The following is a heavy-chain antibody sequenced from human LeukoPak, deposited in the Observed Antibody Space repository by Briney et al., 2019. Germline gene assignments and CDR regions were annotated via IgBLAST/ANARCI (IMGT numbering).Heavy chain of an antibody. V-gene: IGHV3-9*01. J-gene: IGHJ6*02. CDR3: AKDVEYSSSWYSYYGMDV. Sequence: GGSLRLSCAASGFTFDDYAMHWVRQAPGKGLEWVSGISWNSGSIGYADSVKGRFTISRDNAKNSLYLQMNSLRAEDTALYYCAKDVEYSSSWYSYYGMDVWGQGTTVNVSS. D-gene: IGHD6-13*01. CDR2: ISWNSGSI. CDR1: GFTFDDYA.